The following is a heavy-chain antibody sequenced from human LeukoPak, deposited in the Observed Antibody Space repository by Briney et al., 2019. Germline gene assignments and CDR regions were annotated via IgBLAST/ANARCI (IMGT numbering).Heavy chain of an antibody. CDR3: ARELPSGSSPGWFDP. CDR2: IYYSGST. J-gene: IGHJ5*02. V-gene: IGHV4-31*03. CDR1: DGSINSGGYY. D-gene: IGHD6-6*01. Sequence: SETLSLTCTVSDGSINSGGYYWGWIRQHPGKGLEWIVNIYYSGSTYYSPSLKSRVTISIDTSKNQFSLKLSSVTAADTAVYYCARELPSGSSPGWFDPWGQGTLVTVSS.